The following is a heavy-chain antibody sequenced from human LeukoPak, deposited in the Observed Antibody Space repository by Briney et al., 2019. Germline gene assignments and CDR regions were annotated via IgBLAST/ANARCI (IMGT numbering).Heavy chain of an antibody. V-gene: IGHV4-61*01. D-gene: IGHD4-17*01. CDR1: GGSISSSSYY. J-gene: IGHJ4*02. CDR2: IYYSGST. CDR3: ARLRGGDYGIVKYYFDY. Sequence: PSETLSLTCTVSGGSISSSSYYWSWIRQPPGKGLEWIGYIYYSGSTNYNPSLKSRVTISVDTSKNQFSLKLSSVTAADTAVYYCARLRGGDYGIVKYYFDYWGQGTLVTVSS.